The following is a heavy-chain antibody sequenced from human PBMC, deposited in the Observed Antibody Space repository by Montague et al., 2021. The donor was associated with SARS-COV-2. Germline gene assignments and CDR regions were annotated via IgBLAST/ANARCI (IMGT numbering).Heavy chain of an antibody. D-gene: IGHD4-17*01. Sequence: SETLSLTCTVSGGSVSRISSHWGWIRQPPGKGLEYIGSFYYAGGTQYNPSLKCRVTISVDTSNDQFSLKMNSVTAADTAVYFCARLYGSSFDYWGQGTLVTVSS. CDR1: GGSVSRISSH. V-gene: IGHV4-39*01. CDR3: ARLYGSSFDY. J-gene: IGHJ4*02. CDR2: FYYAGGT.